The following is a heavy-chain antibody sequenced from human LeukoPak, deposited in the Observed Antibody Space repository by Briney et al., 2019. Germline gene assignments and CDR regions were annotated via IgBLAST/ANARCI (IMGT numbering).Heavy chain of an antibody. CDR2: IYSGGST. CDR3: ARGRKSGSYPYYYYYGMDV. CDR1: GFTVSSNY. J-gene: IGHJ6*02. V-gene: IGHV3-53*01. D-gene: IGHD1-26*01. Sequence: GGSLRLSCAASGFTVSSNYMSWVRQAPGKGLEWVSVIYSGGSTYYAGSVKGRFTISRDNSKNTLYLQMNSLRAEDTAVYYCARGRKSGSYPYYYYYGMDVWGQGTTVTVSS.